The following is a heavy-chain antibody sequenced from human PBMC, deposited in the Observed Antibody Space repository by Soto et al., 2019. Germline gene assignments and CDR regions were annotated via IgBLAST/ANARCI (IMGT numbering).Heavy chain of an antibody. CDR2: IWYDGSNK. V-gene: IGHV3-33*01. Sequence: GGSLRLSCAASGFTFSSYGMHWVRQAPGKGLEWVAVIWYDGSNKYYADSVKGRFTISRDNSKNTLYLQMNSLRAEDTAVYYCARDACSGGSCVYYYYYMDVWGKGTTVTVSS. CDR3: ARDACSGGSCVYYYYYMDV. J-gene: IGHJ6*03. CDR1: GFTFSSYG. D-gene: IGHD2-15*01.